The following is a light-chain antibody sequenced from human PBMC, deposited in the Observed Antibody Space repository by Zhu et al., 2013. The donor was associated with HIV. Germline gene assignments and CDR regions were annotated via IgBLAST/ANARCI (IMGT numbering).Light chain of an antibody. V-gene: IGKV3D-15*01. CDR3: QQYSSSPFS. J-gene: IGKJ2*03. CDR2: DAS. Sequence: EIVLTQSPATLSVSPGERATLSCRASQSVSSDLAWYQQKPGQAPRLLMYDASTRATGVPDRFSGGGSGTDFTLTISRLEPEDYAVYHCQQYSSSPFSFGQGTKL. CDR1: QSVSSD.